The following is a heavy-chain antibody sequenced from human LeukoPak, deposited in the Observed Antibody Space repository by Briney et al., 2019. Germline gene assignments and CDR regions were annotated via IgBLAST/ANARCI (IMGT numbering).Heavy chain of an antibody. V-gene: IGHV3-48*03. CDR2: ISSSGSTI. Sequence: PGGSLRLSCAASGFTFSSYEMNWLRQAPGKGLEGVSYISSSGSTIYYADSVKGRFTISRDNAKNSLYLQMNSLRAEDTAVYYCARANCGGDCYPDYWGQGTLVTVSS. D-gene: IGHD2-21*02. CDR3: ARANCGGDCYPDY. J-gene: IGHJ4*02. CDR1: GFTFSSYE.